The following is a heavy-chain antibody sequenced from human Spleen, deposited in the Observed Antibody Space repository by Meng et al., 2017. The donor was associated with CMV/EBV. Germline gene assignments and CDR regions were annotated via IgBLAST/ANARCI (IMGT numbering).Heavy chain of an antibody. CDR1: GDSVNSGNYY. J-gene: IGHJ4*02. Sequence: SETLSLTCTVSGDSVNSGNYYWGWIRQPPGKGLEWIAYIYYIGNTKYNPSLKSRLTISVDTSKNQFSLKLTSVTAADTAVYYCARGSNWYQLGSDYWGQGTQVTVSS. CDR2: IYYIGNT. CDR3: ARGSNWYQLGSDY. D-gene: IGHD6-13*01. V-gene: IGHV4-61*01.